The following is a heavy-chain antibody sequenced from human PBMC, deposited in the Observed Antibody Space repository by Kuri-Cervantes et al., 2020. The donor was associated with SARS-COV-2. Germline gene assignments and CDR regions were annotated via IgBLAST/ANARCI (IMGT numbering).Heavy chain of an antibody. J-gene: IGHJ4*02. V-gene: IGHV3-33*01. CDR2: IWSDGSNK. CDR1: GFIFSDYG. Sequence: GESLKISCTTSGFIFSDYGMHWVRQAPGKGLEWVAVIWSDGSNKYYADSVKGRFTISRDNSKNTLYLQMNNLRPEDTAIYFCSRGGYRYDKPGVYFDYWGQGTLVTVSS. D-gene: IGHD5-18*01. CDR3: SRGGYRYDKPGVYFDY.